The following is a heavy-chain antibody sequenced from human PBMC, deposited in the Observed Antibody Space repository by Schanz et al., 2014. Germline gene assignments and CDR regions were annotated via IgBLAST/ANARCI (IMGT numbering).Heavy chain of an antibody. CDR3: AKGRFGELSAFDI. V-gene: IGHV3-23*01. D-gene: IGHD3-10*01. CDR2: MSGSGSTA. Sequence: EVQLLESGGGLVEPGGSLRLSCAASGFSFSSYSMGWVRQAPGKGLEWVSGMSGSGSTADYADSVKGRFTISRDNSKNTVYLQMNSLRAEDTAVYYCAKGRFGELSAFDIWGQGTMVTVSS. J-gene: IGHJ3*02. CDR1: GFSFSSYS.